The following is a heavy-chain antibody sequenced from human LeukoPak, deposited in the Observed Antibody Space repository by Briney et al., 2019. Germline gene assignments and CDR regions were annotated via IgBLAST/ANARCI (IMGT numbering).Heavy chain of an antibody. CDR2: IYSGGST. CDR3: ARSAAAGYFDY. D-gene: IGHD6-13*01. CDR1: GGSISSSSYY. J-gene: IGHJ4*02. V-gene: IGHV3-53*01. Sequence: ETLSLTCTVSGGSISSSSYYWGWIRQPPGKGLGWVSVIYSGGSTYYADSVKGRFTISRDNSKNTLYLQMNSLRAEDTAVYYCARSAAAGYFDYWGQGTLVTVSS.